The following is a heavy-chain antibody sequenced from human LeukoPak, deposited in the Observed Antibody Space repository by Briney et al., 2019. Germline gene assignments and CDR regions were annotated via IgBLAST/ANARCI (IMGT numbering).Heavy chain of an antibody. D-gene: IGHD1-26*01. V-gene: IGHV3-23*01. Sequence: GGSLRLSCAASGFTFSCYAMSWVRQAPGKGLEWVSAISGSGGSIYYADSVKGRFTISRDNSKNTLYLQMNSLRAGDTAVYYCANSGSYYGGDYWGQGTLVTVSS. CDR2: ISGSGGSI. J-gene: IGHJ4*02. CDR3: ANSGSYYGGDY. CDR1: GFTFSCYA.